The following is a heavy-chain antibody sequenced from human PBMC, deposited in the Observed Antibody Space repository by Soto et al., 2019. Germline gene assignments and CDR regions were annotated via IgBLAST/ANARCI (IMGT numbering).Heavy chain of an antibody. CDR3: ARQRTSVVTQAYFDV. J-gene: IGHJ4*02. D-gene: IGHD2-21*02. V-gene: IGHV4-39*01. CDR2: IYYSGST. Sequence: PSETLSLTCTVTGDSISSRSYYWGWIRQPPGKGLEWIGSIYYSGSTYNNPSLRSRVSMSIDTSKDQFSLKLKSVTAADTALYFCARQRTSVVTQAYFDVWGRGTLVTVSS. CDR1: GDSISSRSYY.